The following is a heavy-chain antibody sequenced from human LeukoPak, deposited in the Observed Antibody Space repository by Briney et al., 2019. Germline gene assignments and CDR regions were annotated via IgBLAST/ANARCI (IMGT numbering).Heavy chain of an antibody. CDR2: ISSSSSTI. V-gene: IGHV3-48*01. CDR3: ARFGATNYYYYYMDV. J-gene: IGHJ6*03. D-gene: IGHD5-12*01. Sequence: GGSLRLSCAASGFTFSNYSMNWVRQAPGKGLEWVSYISSSSSTIYYADSVKGRFTISRDNAKNSLYLQMNSLRAEDTAVYYCARFGATNYYYYYMDVWGKGTTVTVSS. CDR1: GFTFSNYS.